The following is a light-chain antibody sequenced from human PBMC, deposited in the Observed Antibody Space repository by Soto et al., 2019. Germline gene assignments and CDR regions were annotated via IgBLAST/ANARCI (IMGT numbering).Light chain of an antibody. V-gene: IGKV3-20*01. CDR3: HQYGSSPLYT. CDR1: QSVSSSY. J-gene: IGKJ2*01. Sequence: EIVLTQSPGTLSLSPGERATLSCRASQSVSSSYLAWDQQKPGQAPRLLIYGASSRATGIPDRFSGSGSGTDFTLAISRLEPEDFAVYYWHQYGSSPLYTFGQGTKREIK. CDR2: GAS.